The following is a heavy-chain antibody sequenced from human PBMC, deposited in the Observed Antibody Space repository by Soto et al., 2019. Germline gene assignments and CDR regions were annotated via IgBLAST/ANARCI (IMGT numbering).Heavy chain of an antibody. J-gene: IGHJ6*01. D-gene: IGHD1-7*01. CDR3: AKDLSRICATGTRGAYYYGTDV. CDR1: GFTFSSYG. V-gene: IGHV3-30*18. Sequence: GGSLRLSCAASGFTFSSYGMHWVRQAPGKGLEWVAVISYDGSNKYYADSVKGRFTISRDNSKNTLYLQMNSLRAEDTAVYYCAKDLSRICATGTRGAYYYGTDVWGPGTTGTV. CDR2: ISYDGSNK.